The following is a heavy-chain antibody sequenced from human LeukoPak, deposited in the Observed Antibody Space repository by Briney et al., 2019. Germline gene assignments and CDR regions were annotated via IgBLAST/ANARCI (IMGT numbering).Heavy chain of an antibody. J-gene: IGHJ6*02. D-gene: IGHD1-26*01. Sequence: TSETLSLTCTVSGGSISSGDYYWSWIRQPPGQGLEWIGYIYYSGSTYYNPSLKSRVTISVDTSKNQFSLKLSSVTAADTAVYYCARGGYSGSYRYYYYYGMDVWGQGTTVTVSS. CDR3: ARGGYSGSYRYYYYYGMDV. V-gene: IGHV4-30-4*01. CDR2: IYYSGST. CDR1: GGSISSGDYY.